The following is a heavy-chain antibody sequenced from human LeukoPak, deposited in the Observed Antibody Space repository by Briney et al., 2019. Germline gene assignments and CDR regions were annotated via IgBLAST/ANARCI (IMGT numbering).Heavy chain of an antibody. Sequence: SGTLSLTCAVSGGSISSSNWWSWVRQPPGKGLEWIGEIYHSGSTYYNPSLKSRVTISLDTSKNQFSLRLSSVTAADTAVYFCARDVSNPWGQGTMVTVSS. CDR3: ARDVSNP. D-gene: IGHD3-16*01. J-gene: IGHJ3*01. V-gene: IGHV4-4*02. CDR1: GGSISSSNW. CDR2: IYHSGST.